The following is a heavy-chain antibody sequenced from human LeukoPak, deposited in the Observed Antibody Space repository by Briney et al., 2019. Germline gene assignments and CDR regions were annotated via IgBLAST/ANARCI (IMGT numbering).Heavy chain of an antibody. Sequence: ASVKVSCKGSGYTFTSYYMHWVRQAPGQGLEWMGIINPSGGSTSYAQKFQGRVTMTRDTSTSTVYMELSSLRSEDTAVYYCARDVVTAIPQHNWFDPWGQGTLVTVSS. D-gene: IGHD2-21*02. CDR1: GYTFTSYY. CDR2: INPSGGST. J-gene: IGHJ5*02. CDR3: ARDVVTAIPQHNWFDP. V-gene: IGHV1-46*01.